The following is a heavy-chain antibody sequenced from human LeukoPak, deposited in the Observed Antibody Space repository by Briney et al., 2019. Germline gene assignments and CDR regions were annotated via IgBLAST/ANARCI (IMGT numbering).Heavy chain of an antibody. D-gene: IGHD6-19*01. CDR3: ARGTLEQWLAFDY. J-gene: IGHJ4*02. CDR2: IYSGGST. V-gene: IGHV3-53*01. Sequence: GGSLRLSCAASGFTVSSNYMSWVRRAPGKGLEWVSVIYSGGSTYYADSVKGRFTISRDNSKNTLYLQMNSLRAEDTAVYYCARGTLEQWLAFDYWGQGTLVTVSS. CDR1: GFTVSSNY.